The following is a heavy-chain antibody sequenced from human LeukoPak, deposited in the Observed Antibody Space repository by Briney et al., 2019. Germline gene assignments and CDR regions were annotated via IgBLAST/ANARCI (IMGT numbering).Heavy chain of an antibody. D-gene: IGHD6-13*01. CDR1: GFTFSSYS. CDR3: AGDSSSWVPIDY. Sequence: GGSLRLSCAASGFTFSSYSMNWVRQAPGKGLEWVSSISSSSSYIYYADSVKGRFTISRGNAKNSLYLQMNSLRAEDTAVYYCAGDSSSWVPIDYWGQGTLVTVSS. J-gene: IGHJ4*02. V-gene: IGHV3-21*01. CDR2: ISSSSSYI.